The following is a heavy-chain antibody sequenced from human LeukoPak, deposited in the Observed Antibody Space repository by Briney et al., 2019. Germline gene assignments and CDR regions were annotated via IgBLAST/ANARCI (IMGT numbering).Heavy chain of an antibody. Sequence: ASVKVSCKASGCTFTGYYMHWVRQAPGQGLEWMGWINPNSGGTNYAQKFQGRVTMTRDTSISTAYMELSRLRSDDTAVYYCARDYAPSTGTTNYWGQGTLVTVSS. J-gene: IGHJ4*02. D-gene: IGHD1-1*01. CDR1: GCTFTGYY. V-gene: IGHV1-2*02. CDR2: INPNSGGT. CDR3: ARDYAPSTGTTNY.